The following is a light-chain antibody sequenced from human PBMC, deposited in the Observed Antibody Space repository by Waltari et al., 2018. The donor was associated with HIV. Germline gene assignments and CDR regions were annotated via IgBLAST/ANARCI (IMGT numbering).Light chain of an antibody. Sequence: QSALTQPASVSGSPGQSIAISCTGTSSDIGGYNYVSWYQQHPGKAPKLMIHEVIKRPSGISDRFSGTKSGNTASLTISGLQSEDEADYYCTSYTGSNTVIFGGGTKLTVL. CDR1: SSDIGGYNY. CDR2: EVI. V-gene: IGLV2-14*01. J-gene: IGLJ2*01. CDR3: TSYTGSNTVI.